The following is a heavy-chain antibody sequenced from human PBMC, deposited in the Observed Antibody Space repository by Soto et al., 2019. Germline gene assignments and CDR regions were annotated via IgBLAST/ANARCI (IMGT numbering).Heavy chain of an antibody. D-gene: IGHD6-6*01. CDR3: ARDSTARLAWFDP. J-gene: IGHJ5*02. CDR2: VSGYNGNA. CDR1: GYTFTTYE. V-gene: IGHV1-18*04. Sequence: ASVKVSCKASGYTFTTYEITWVRQASGQGLEWMGWVSGYNGNAKYAQRLQGRVTMTRETSTSTAYMELRSLTPDDTATYYCARDSTARLAWFDPWGQVSMVTVSS.